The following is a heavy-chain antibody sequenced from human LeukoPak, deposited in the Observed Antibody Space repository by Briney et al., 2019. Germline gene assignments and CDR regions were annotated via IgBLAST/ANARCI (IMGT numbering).Heavy chain of an antibody. CDR3: ARGGGIAVLGWLDP. V-gene: IGHV3-23*01. CDR2: ISGTGFTT. J-gene: IGHJ5*02. D-gene: IGHD6-19*01. Sequence: GGSLRLSCAASGFTFNSYAMNWVRQAPGMGLEWVSTISGTGFTTYYAESLKGRFTISRGNSRDTLYLQMNSLRAEDTAVYYCARGGGIAVLGWLDPWGQGTLVTVSS. CDR1: GFTFNSYA.